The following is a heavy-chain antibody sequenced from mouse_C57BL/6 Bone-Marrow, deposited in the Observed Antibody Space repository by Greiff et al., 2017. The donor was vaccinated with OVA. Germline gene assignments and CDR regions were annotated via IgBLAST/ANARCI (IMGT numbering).Heavy chain of an antibody. J-gene: IGHJ3*01. D-gene: IGHD2-4*01. CDR1: GFTFSSYT. CDR3: ARIPCDYDGGSWFAY. Sequence: EVMLVESGGGLVKPGGSLKLSCAASGFTFSSYTMSWVRQTPEQRLEWVATISGGGGNTYYTDSVKGRFTISTANAKNTLYLQMSSLRSEDTALYYCARIPCDYDGGSWFAYWGKGALVTVAA. CDR2: ISGGGGNT. V-gene: IGHV5-9*01.